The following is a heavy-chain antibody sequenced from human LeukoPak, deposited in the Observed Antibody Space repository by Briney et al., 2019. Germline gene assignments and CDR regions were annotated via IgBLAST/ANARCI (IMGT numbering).Heavy chain of an antibody. D-gene: IGHD3-22*01. CDR2: IYYSGST. J-gene: IGHJ4*02. Sequence: SETLSLTCTVSGGSISSGDYYWSWIRQPPGKGLEWIGYIYYSGSTYYNPSLKSRVTISVDTSKNQFSLKLSSVTAADTAVYYCARDHYYDSSGCSWGQGTLVTVSS. V-gene: IGHV4-30-4*08. CDR1: GGSISSGDYY. CDR3: ARDHYYDSSGCS.